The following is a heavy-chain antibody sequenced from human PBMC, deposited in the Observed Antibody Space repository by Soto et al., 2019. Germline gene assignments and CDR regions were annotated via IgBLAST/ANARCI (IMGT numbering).Heavy chain of an antibody. J-gene: IGHJ4*02. V-gene: IGHV3-73*01. D-gene: IGHD2-15*01. Sequence: PGGSLRLSCAASGFTLSGFDIHWGRQASGEGLEWVGRIKTKVESYATELAASVKGRFTISRDDPKNTAYLQMSSLKTEDTAVYYCTRRYCSGGGCYSDFDFWGQGTLVTVSS. CDR3: TRRYCSGGGCYSDFDF. CDR1: GFTLSGFD. CDR2: IKTKVESYAT.